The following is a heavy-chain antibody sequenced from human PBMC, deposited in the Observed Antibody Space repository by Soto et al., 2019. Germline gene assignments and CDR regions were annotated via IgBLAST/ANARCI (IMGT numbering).Heavy chain of an antibody. CDR3: ARGYSSSWFSYGMDV. CDR1: GGSISSGGYY. J-gene: IGHJ6*02. V-gene: IGHV4-31*03. D-gene: IGHD6-13*01. Sequence: PSETLSLTCTVSGGSISSGGYYWSWIRQHPGKGLEWIGYIYYSGSTYYNPSLKSRVTISVDTSKNQFSLKLSSVTAADTAVYYCARGYSSSWFSYGMDVWGQGTTVTVSS. CDR2: IYYSGST.